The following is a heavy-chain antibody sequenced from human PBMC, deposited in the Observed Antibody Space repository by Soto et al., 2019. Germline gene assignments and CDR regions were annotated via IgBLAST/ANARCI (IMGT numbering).Heavy chain of an antibody. CDR2: VRSKADGGTT. V-gene: IGHV3-15*07. J-gene: IGHJ4*02. D-gene: IGHD1-26*01. CDR1: TFIFSNAY. CDR3: ATTFTGCYSFEVDS. Sequence: EVPLMESGGGLVQPGGSLRLSCAASTFIFSNAYINWVRQAPGKGPEWVGRVRSKADGGTTDYAAPVIGRFTISRQNSKHILSLQTNRLKTWDTAVYYSATTFTGCYSFEVDSWGQGTGVTVSS.